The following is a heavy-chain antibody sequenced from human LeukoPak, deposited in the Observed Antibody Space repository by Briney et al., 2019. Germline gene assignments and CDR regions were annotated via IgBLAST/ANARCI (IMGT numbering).Heavy chain of an antibody. V-gene: IGHV1-8*01. CDR2: MNTNSGNT. Sequence: VASVRVSCKSSGYSFTDFDINWVRQATGQGLEWMGWMNTNSGNTGHAQKFQGRLTMTRDTSTNTAYMELSSLRSEDTAVYYCARGGDIAVVPAAMVGPWGQGTLVTVSS. CDR3: ARGGDIAVVPAAMVGP. CDR1: GYSFTDFD. J-gene: IGHJ5*02. D-gene: IGHD2-2*01.